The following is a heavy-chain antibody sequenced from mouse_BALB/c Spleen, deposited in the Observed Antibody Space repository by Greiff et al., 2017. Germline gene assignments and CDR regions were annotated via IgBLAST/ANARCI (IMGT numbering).Heavy chain of an antibody. CDR2: INPSSGYT. CDR3: ANYYYGSNWYFDV. J-gene: IGHJ1*01. V-gene: IGHV1-4*02. Sequence: VQLVESGAELAKPGASVKMSCKASGYTFTSYTMHWVKQRPGQGLEWIGYINPSSGYTEYNQKFKDKTTLTADKSSSTAYMQLSSLTSEDSAVYYCANYYYGSNWYFDVWGAGTTVTVSS. CDR1: GYTFTSYT. D-gene: IGHD1-1*01.